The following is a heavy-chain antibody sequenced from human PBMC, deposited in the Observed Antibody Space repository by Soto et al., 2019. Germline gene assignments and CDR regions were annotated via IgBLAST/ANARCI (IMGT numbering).Heavy chain of an antibody. CDR3: ARQWLVRYFDL. Sequence: QVQLQQWGAGLLKPSETLSLTCAVYGGSFNAYYWSWIRQPPGKELEWIGEVNHSGSTTCNPSLKSRVTISVDTSKNQFSLKLSSMTAADTAVYYCARQWLVRYFDLWGRGTLVTVSS. CDR1: GGSFNAYY. V-gene: IGHV4-34*02. D-gene: IGHD6-19*01. CDR2: VNHSGST. J-gene: IGHJ2*01.